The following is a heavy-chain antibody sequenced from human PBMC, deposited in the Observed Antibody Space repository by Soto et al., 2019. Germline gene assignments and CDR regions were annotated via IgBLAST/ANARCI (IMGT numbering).Heavy chain of an antibody. CDR3: ARHIAVSGTRGFDH. V-gene: IGHV4-4*02. D-gene: IGHD2-21*01. CDR1: GGSITSNW. Sequence: QVQLQESGPGLMKPSGTLSLTCAVSGGSITSNWWSWVRQPPGKGLAWIAEIFHTGSANYNLSLMSRLTISMDKSKNHLSLNLNSVTAADTAVYYCARHIAVSGTRGFDHWGQGTLVTVSS. CDR2: IFHTGSA. J-gene: IGHJ4*02.